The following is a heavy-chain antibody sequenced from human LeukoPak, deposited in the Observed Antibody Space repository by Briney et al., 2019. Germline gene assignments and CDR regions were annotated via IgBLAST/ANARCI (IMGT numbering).Heavy chain of an antibody. Sequence: ASVKVSCKASGYTFTGYYMHWVRQAPGQGLEWMGWINPNSGGTNYAQKFQGRVTMTRDTSISTAYMELSRLRSDDTAVYYCARDSEAAAGYFPSYYYYYMDVWGKGTTVIVSS. D-gene: IGHD6-13*01. J-gene: IGHJ6*03. V-gene: IGHV1-2*02. CDR1: GYTFTGYY. CDR2: INPNSGGT. CDR3: ARDSEAAAGYFPSYYYYYMDV.